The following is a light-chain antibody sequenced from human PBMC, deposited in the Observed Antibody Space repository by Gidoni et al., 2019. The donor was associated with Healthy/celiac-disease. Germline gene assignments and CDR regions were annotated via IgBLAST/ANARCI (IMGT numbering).Light chain of an antibody. J-gene: IGKJ1*01. CDR1: QSVLYSSNNKNY. CDR2: WAS. V-gene: IGKV4-1*01. Sequence: DLVMTQSPDSLPVSLGARATINCKSSQSVLYSSNNKNYLAWYQQKPGQPPKLLIYWASTRESGVPDRFSGSGSGTDFTLTISSLQAEDVAVYYCQQYYSTPRTFGQXTKVEIK. CDR3: QQYYSTPRT.